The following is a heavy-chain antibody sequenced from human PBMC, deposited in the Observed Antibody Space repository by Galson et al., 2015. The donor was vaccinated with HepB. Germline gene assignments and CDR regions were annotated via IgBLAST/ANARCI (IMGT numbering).Heavy chain of an antibody. J-gene: IGHJ3*02. Sequence: SVKVSCKASGYTFTSYAMHWVRQAPGQRLEWMRWINAGNGNTKYSQKFQGRVTITRDTSASTAYMELSSLRSEDTAVYYCARATTYYDYIWGSYRPDAFDIWGQGTMVTVSS. CDR3: ARATTYYDYIWGSYRPDAFDI. CDR2: INAGNGNT. V-gene: IGHV1-3*01. CDR1: GYTFTSYA. D-gene: IGHD3-16*02.